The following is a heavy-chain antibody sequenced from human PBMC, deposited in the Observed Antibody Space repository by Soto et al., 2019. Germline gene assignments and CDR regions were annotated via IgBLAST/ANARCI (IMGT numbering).Heavy chain of an antibody. D-gene: IGHD1-26*01. Sequence: EVQLLESGGGLVQPGGSLRLSCAASGFTFSSYVMSWVRQDPGKGLEWVSAISGSGGSTYYADSVKGRFIISRDNSKNPLYLQMNSLRAEDTAVYYCAKVNFSGGFDYWGQGTLVTVSS. CDR3: AKVNFSGGFDY. CDR2: ISGSGGST. J-gene: IGHJ4*02. V-gene: IGHV3-23*01. CDR1: GFTFSSYV.